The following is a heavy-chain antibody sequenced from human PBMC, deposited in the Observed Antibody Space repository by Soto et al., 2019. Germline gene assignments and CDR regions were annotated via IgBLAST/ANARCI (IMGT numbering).Heavy chain of an antibody. CDR3: AILSSSWHAFDI. CDR1: GFTFSSYG. J-gene: IGHJ3*02. Sequence: QVQLVESGGGVVQPGRSLRLSCAASGFTFSSYGMHWVRQAPGKGLEWVAVISYDGSNKHYADSVKGRFTISRDNSKNTLYLQMNSLRAEDTAVYYCAILSSSWHAFDIWGQGTMVTVSS. CDR2: ISYDGSNK. V-gene: IGHV3-30*03. D-gene: IGHD6-13*01.